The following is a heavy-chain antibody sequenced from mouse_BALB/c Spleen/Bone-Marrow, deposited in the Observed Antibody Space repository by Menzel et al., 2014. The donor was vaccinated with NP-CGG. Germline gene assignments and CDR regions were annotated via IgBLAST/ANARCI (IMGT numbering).Heavy chain of an antibody. V-gene: IGHV1S137*01. CDR1: GYTFTDYA. J-gene: IGHJ2*01. D-gene: IGHD1-1*01. CDR3: ARALSYYYGTSCYFDY. CDR2: ISSSYGDA. Sequence: VNLQESGAELVRPGVSVKISCKGSGYTFTDYAMHWVKQSHAKSLEWIGIISSSYGDATYNQKFKGKATMTVDKSSNTAYMELARLTSEDSAIYYCARALSYYYGTSCYFDYWSQGTTLTVSS.